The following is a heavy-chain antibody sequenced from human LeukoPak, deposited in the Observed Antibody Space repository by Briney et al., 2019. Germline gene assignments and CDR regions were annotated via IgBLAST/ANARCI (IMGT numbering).Heavy chain of an antibody. CDR3: ARGFYGDYINWFDP. Sequence: PGGSLRLSCAASGFTFSSYSMNWVRQAPGKGLEWVSYISSSSSTIYYTDSVKGRFTISRDNAKNSLYLQMNSLRAEDTAVYYCARGFYGDYINWFDPWGQGTLVTVSS. D-gene: IGHD4-17*01. V-gene: IGHV3-48*04. CDR1: GFTFSSYS. J-gene: IGHJ5*02. CDR2: ISSSSSTI.